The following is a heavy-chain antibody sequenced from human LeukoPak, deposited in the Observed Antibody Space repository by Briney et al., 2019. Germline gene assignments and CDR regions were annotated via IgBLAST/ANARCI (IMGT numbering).Heavy chain of an antibody. CDR1: GFTFTSYA. D-gene: IGHD4-17*01. V-gene: IGHV3-23*01. J-gene: IGHJ4*02. CDR3: ARFYNYGRH. Sequence: GGSLRLSCAASGFTFTSYAMSWVRQAPGKGLEWVSTISNSGDSTNHADSVKGRFTISRDNSKNTLYLQMNSLRAEDTAVYYCARFYNYGRHWGQGTLVTVPS. CDR2: ISNSGDST.